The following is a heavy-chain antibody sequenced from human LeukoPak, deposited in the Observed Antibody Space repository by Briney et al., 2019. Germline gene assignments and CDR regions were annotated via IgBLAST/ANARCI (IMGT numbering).Heavy chain of an antibody. V-gene: IGHV1-8*03. CDR3: ARDLEDYGDSNWFDP. CDR1: GYTFTSYD. Sequence: ASVKVSCKASGYTFTSYDINWVRQATGQGLEWMGWMNPNSGNTGYAQKFQGRVTITRNTSISTAYMELSRLRSDDTAVYYCARDLEDYGDSNWFDPWGQGTLVTVSS. J-gene: IGHJ5*02. CDR2: MNPNSGNT. D-gene: IGHD4-17*01.